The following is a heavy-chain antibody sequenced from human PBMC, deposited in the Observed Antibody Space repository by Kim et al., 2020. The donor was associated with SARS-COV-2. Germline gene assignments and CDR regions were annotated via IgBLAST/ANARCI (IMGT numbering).Heavy chain of an antibody. D-gene: IGHD6-19*01. V-gene: IGHV3-72*01. J-gene: IGHJ3*02. Sequence: GGSLRLSCVTSRFSLSDHYIDWVRQGPGKGLEWVGRIGNKASSHATEYAASVRDRFIISRDDSRNSLYLQMNSLKTGDTAVYFCCRGYSGGPIYAFDIWGQGTGVTVSS. CDR2: IGNKASSHAT. CDR3: CRGYSGGPIYAFDI. CDR1: RFSLSDHY.